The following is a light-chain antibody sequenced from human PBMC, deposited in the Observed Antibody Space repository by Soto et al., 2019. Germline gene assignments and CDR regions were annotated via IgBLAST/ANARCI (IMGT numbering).Light chain of an antibody. CDR1: QSVSSSY. CDR3: QQYGTSLPFT. V-gene: IGKV3-20*01. J-gene: IGKJ2*01. Sequence: ELVLTQSPGTLSLSPGDRATLSCRASQSVSSSYLAWYQQKPGQAPRLLIYAASSRATGIRDRFSGSGSGTDFALTISRLEPEDFAVYFCQQYGTSLPFTFGQGPKVEI. CDR2: AAS.